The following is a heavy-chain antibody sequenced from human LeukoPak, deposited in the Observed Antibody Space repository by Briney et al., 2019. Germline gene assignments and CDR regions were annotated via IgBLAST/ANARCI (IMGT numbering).Heavy chain of an antibody. CDR2: IIPILGIA. V-gene: IGHV1-69*04. CDR3: ARDQTLGGTSDY. J-gene: IGHJ4*02. Sequence: SVKVSCKASGGTFSSYAISWVRQAPGQGLEWMGRIIPILGIANYAQKFQGRVTITADKSTSTAYMELSSLRSEDTAVYYCARDQTLGGTSDYWGQGTLVTVSS. D-gene: IGHD1-1*01. CDR1: GGTFSSYA.